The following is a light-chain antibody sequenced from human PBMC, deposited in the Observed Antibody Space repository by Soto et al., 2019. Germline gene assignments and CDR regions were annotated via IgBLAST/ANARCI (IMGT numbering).Light chain of an antibody. CDR1: QSISNF. CDR3: QQSYNFPRT. CDR2: SAS. V-gene: IGKV1-39*01. J-gene: IGKJ1*01. Sequence: DIQLTQSPSSLSASVGDRVTITCRASQSISNFLNWYQQKPGQAPKLLISSASNVQSGVPSRFSGRGSGTEVTLTISGLQPEDSASYCCQQSYNFPRTFGQGTKVEI.